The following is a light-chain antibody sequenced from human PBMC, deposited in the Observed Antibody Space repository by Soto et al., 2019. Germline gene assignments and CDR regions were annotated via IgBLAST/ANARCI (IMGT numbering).Light chain of an antibody. CDR1: SGHSNYV. V-gene: IGLV4-69*01. CDR2: LSSDGSH. CDR3: QTWDTGIRV. J-gene: IGLJ2*01. Sequence: QAVVTQSPSASASLGASVKLTCTLSSGHSNYVIAWHQQQPEKGPRYLMKLSSDGSHSKGDGIPDRFSGSSSGAERYLTISSLQSEDEADYYCQTWDTGIRVFGGGTKVTVL.